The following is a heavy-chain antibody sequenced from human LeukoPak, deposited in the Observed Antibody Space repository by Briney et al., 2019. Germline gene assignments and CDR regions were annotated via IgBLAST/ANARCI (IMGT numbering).Heavy chain of an antibody. CDR1: GYTFTGYY. Sequence: DSVTVSCTASGYTFTGYYMHWVRQAPGQGLEWMGWINPNSGDTKYAQKFQGRVTMIRDTSISTAYMELSRLRSDDTAVYYCATQRGSYLWGTDFDYWGQGTLVTVSS. J-gene: IGHJ4*02. D-gene: IGHD3-16*01. CDR2: INPNSGDT. CDR3: ATQRGSYLWGTDFDY. V-gene: IGHV1-2*02.